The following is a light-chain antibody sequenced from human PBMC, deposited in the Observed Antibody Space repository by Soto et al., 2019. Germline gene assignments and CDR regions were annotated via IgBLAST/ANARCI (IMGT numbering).Light chain of an antibody. J-gene: IGKJ4*01. CDR1: QGISSY. CDR3: QQYYSYHRT. V-gene: IGKV1-8*01. Sequence: IRKTHSPSSFSASTGDRVTITCRASQGISSYLAWYQQKPGKAPKLLIYAASTLQSGVPSRFSGSGSGTDFTLTISCLQSEDFATYYCQQYYSYHRTFGGGTKVDIK. CDR2: AAS.